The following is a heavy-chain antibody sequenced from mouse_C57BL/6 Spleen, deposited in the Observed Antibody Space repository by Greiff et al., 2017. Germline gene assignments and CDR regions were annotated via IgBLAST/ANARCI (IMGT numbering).Heavy chain of an antibody. CDR3: ATIYDGYYRRDYAMDY. Sequence: QVQLQQPGAELVKPGASVKLSCKASGYTFTSYWMHWVKQRPGRGLEWIGRIDPNSGGTKYNEKFKSKATLTVDKPSSTAYMQLSSLTSEDSAVYYCATIYDGYYRRDYAMDYWGQGTSVTVSS. V-gene: IGHV1-72*01. CDR1: GYTFTSYW. CDR2: IDPNSGGT. D-gene: IGHD2-3*01. J-gene: IGHJ4*01.